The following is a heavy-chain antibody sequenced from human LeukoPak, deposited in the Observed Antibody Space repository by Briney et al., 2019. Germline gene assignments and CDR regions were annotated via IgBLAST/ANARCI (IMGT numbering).Heavy chain of an antibody. D-gene: IGHD6-13*01. CDR2: ISSSSSTI. Sequence: GGSLRLSCAASGFTFSSYSMNWVRQAPGKGLEWVSYISSSSSTIYYADSVKGRFTISRDNAKNSLYLQMNSLRAEDTAVYYCAGEISSSWYLSGAHYFDYWGQGTLVTVSS. J-gene: IGHJ4*02. CDR1: GFTFSSYS. V-gene: IGHV3-48*01. CDR3: AGEISSSWYLSGAHYFDY.